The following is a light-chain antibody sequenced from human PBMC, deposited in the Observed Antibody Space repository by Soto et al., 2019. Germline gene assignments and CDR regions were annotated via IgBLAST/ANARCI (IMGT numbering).Light chain of an antibody. CDR2: DAS. CDR1: QGISSY. CDR3: KNLSSYPLT. Sequence: QMTQSPSTMSASVAARVTITCRASQGISSYLAWYQQKPGKAPKLLIYDASTLQSGVPSRFSGSGSGTEFTLTISSLQPEELGTYYCKNLSSYPLTVGGGNKVAIK. J-gene: IGKJ4*01. V-gene: IGKV1-9*01.